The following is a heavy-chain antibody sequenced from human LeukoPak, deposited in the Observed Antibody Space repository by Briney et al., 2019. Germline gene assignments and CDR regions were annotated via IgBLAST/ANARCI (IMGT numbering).Heavy chain of an antibody. CDR3: ARMPSSSWPRDVVDM. D-gene: IGHD6-13*01. V-gene: IGHV3-33*05. Sequence: PGRCPRLSCAPSGFSLSSYGMHWGRQAPRTRVEWVAVISYDGSNKNYADSPKGRFTTSRDNSKNTLYLQMNSLQEEATAVYYSARMPSSSWPRDVVDMGGQGTMVTPSS. CDR2: ISYDGSNK. CDR1: GFSLSSYG. J-gene: IGHJ3*02.